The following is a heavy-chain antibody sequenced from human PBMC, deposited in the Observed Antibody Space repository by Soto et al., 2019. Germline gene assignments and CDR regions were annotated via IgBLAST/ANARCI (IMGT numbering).Heavy chain of an antibody. CDR3: ARVLAVAGTDGYYYYYYGMDV. V-gene: IGHV3-74*01. Sequence: GSLRLSCAASGFTFSSYWMHWVRQAPGKGLVWVSRINSDGSSTSYADSVKGRFTISRDNAKNTLYLQMNSLRAEDTAVYYCARVLAVAGTDGYYYYYYGMDVWGQGTTVTVSS. D-gene: IGHD6-19*01. J-gene: IGHJ6*02. CDR1: GFTFSSYW. CDR2: INSDGSST.